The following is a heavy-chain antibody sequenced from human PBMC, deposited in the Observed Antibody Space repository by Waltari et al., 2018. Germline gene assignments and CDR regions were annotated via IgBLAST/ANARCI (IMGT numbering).Heavy chain of an antibody. J-gene: IGHJ4*02. CDR2: IIPIFGTA. V-gene: IGHV1-69*12. D-gene: IGHD2-2*01. Sequence: QVQLVQSGAEVKKPGSSVKVSRKASGGTFSSYAISWVRQAPGQGLEWVGGIIPIFGTANYAQKFQGRVTITADESTSTAYMELSSLRSEDTAVYYCARRSIAMPHFDYWGQGTLVTVSS. CDR3: ARRSIAMPHFDY. CDR1: GGTFSSYA.